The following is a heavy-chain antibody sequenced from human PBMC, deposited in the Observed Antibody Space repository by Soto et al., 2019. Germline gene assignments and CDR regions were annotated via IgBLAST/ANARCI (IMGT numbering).Heavy chain of an antibody. D-gene: IGHD2-2*01. CDR1: GGSFSGYY. Sequence: PSEILSLTCAVYGGSFSGYYWSWIRQPPGKGLEWIGEINHSGSTNYNPSLKSRVTISVDTSKNQFSLKLSSVTAADTAVYYCARGYCSSTSCYAGVDWFDPWGQGTLVPVSS. J-gene: IGHJ5*02. V-gene: IGHV4-34*01. CDR3: ARGYCSSTSCYAGVDWFDP. CDR2: INHSGST.